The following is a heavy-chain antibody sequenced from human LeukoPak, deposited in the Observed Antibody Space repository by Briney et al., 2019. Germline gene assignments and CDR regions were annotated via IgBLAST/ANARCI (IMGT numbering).Heavy chain of an antibody. CDR2: IYYSGST. D-gene: IGHD5-18*01. CDR3: ARLGGYSYGYYGY. V-gene: IGHV4-59*08. J-gene: IGHJ4*02. CDR1: GGSLSSYY. Sequence: KPSETLPLTCTVCGGSLSSYYWSWIRQPPGKGLEWFGYIYYSGSTNYNPSLKSRVTISVDTSKNQFSLKLSSVTAADTAVYYCARLGGYSYGYYGYWGQGTLVTVSS.